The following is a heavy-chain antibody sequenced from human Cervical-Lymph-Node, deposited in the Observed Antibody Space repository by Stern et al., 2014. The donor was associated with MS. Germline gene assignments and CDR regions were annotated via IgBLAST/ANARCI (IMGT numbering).Heavy chain of an antibody. V-gene: IGHV3-11*01. J-gene: IGHJ4*02. CDR2: ISSSSSTI. Sequence: VHLVESGGGVVKPGGSLRLSCAASGFTFSDYYMSWIRQAPGQGLAWVSYISSSSSTIYYADSLKGRFTISRDNAKNSLYLQMNSLRAEDTAVYYCARDLSEDYFDYWGQGTLVTVSS. D-gene: IGHD1-26*01. CDR3: ARDLSEDYFDY. CDR1: GFTFSDYY.